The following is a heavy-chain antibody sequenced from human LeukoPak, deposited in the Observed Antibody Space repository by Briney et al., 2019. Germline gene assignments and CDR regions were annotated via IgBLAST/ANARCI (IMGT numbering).Heavy chain of an antibody. J-gene: IGHJ6*03. V-gene: IGHV3-11*04. Sequence: GGSLRLSCAASGFTFSDYYMSWIRQAPGKGLEWVSYISSSGSTIYYADSVKGRFTISRDNAKNSLYLQINSLRAEDTAVYYCARLYYDFWSGYHLDYYYYMDVWGKGTTVTVSS. CDR1: GFTFSDYY. D-gene: IGHD3-3*01. CDR3: ARLYYDFWSGYHLDYYYYMDV. CDR2: ISSSGSTI.